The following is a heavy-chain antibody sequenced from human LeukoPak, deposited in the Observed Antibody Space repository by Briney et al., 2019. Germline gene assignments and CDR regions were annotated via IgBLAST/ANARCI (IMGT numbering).Heavy chain of an antibody. J-gene: IGHJ3*01. D-gene: IGHD1/OR15-1a*01. CDR1: GFTFSDCE. Sequence: GGSLRLSCAASGFTFSDCEMHWVRQVIGEGLEWVSAIGTAGNTFYADSVKGRFTISRENARNSFYLQMNSLRAGDTAVYYCAREGSLNNKDAFDFWGQGTMVTVSS. V-gene: IGHV3-13*04. CDR2: IGTAGNT. CDR3: AREGSLNNKDAFDF.